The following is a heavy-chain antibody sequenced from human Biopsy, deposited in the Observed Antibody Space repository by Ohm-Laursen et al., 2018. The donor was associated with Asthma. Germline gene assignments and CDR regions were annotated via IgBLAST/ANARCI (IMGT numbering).Heavy chain of an antibody. CDR2: VSYDGGVA. Sequence: SLRLSCAASGFVFSSHATHWVRQAPGKGLEWVAVVSYDGGVAHYADSMKGRFTISRDNAKSTLYLQMNRLRTDDTAVYYCAKRRGYSDLTDFDHWGQGTLVTVSS. CDR3: AKRRGYSDLTDFDH. D-gene: IGHD3-3*01. CDR1: GFVFSSHA. V-gene: IGHV3-30*18. J-gene: IGHJ4*02.